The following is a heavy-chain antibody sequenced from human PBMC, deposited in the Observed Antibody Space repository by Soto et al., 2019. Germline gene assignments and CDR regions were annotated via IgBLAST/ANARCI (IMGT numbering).Heavy chain of an antibody. V-gene: IGHV3-21*01. CDR3: AKGIAAAQLYYYYGMDX. Sequence: PGGSLRLSCAASGFTFSSYSMNWVRQAPGKGLEWVSSISSSSSYIYYAESVKGRFTISRDNAKKSLYLQMNSLRAEDTAVYYCAKGIAAAQLYYYYGMDXWGQVTTFTVS. CDR1: GFTFSSYS. J-gene: IGHJ6*02. CDR2: ISSSSSYI. D-gene: IGHD6-13*01.